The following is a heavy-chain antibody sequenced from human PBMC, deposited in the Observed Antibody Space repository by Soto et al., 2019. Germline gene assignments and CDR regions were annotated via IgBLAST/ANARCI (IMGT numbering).Heavy chain of an antibody. Sequence: ASVKVSCKASGYTFTGYYMHWVRQAPGQGLEWMGWINPNSGGTNYAQKFQGRVTMTRDTSISTAYMELSRLRSDDTAVYYCARSGYSSSWYRALTDYYYGMDVWVQGTTVTVSS. V-gene: IGHV1-2*02. CDR2: INPNSGGT. J-gene: IGHJ6*02. CDR1: GYTFTGYY. CDR3: ARSGYSSSWYRALTDYYYGMDV. D-gene: IGHD6-13*01.